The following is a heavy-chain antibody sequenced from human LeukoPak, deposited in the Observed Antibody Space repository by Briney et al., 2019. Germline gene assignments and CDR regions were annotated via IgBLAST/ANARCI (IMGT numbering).Heavy chain of an antibody. CDR2: IKQDGSEK. CDR1: GSTFSGYW. J-gene: IGHJ4*02. Sequence: GGSLRLSCAASGSTFSGYWMSWVRQAPGKGLEWVANIKQDGSEKYYVDSVKGRFTISRDNAKNSLYLQMNDLRAEDTAVYYCARVVSSAAAGDPFDSWGQGTLVTVSS. V-gene: IGHV3-7*01. D-gene: IGHD6-13*01. CDR3: ARVVSSAAAGDPFDS.